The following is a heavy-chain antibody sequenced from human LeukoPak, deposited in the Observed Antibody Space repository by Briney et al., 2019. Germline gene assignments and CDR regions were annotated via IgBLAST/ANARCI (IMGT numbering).Heavy chain of an antibody. D-gene: IGHD2-2*02. CDR3: AKDWCIGTTCYRFDP. CDR1: GFTFSSYS. Sequence: GGSLRLSCAASGFTFSSYSMNWVRQAPGRGLEWVSTISSGGHYILYTDSVKGRFTVSRDDAKKSVYLHMTSLRPEDSAVYYCAKDWCIGTTCYRFDPWGQGTPVTVSS. J-gene: IGHJ5*02. CDR2: ISSGGHYI. V-gene: IGHV3-21*01.